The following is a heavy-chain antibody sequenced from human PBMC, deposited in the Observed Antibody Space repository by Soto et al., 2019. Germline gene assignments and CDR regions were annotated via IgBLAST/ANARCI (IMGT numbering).Heavy chain of an antibody. CDR2: ISAYNGNT. D-gene: IGHD3-22*01. Sequence: QVQLVQSGAEVKKPGASVKVSCKASGYTFTSYGISWVRQAPGQGLEWMGWISAYNGNTNYAQKLQGRVTMTTDTSTRTAYRELRRLRSDDTAVYYCATLSYDSSGYYPLDYWGQGTLVTVSS. CDR3: ATLSYDSSGYYPLDY. J-gene: IGHJ4*02. V-gene: IGHV1-18*01. CDR1: GYTFTSYG.